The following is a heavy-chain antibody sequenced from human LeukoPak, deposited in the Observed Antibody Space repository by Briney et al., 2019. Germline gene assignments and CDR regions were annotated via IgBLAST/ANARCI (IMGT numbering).Heavy chain of an antibody. CDR3: VEFDY. CDR1: GFTLSSYG. J-gene: IGHJ4*02. Sequence: GGSLRLSCAASGFTLSSYGMPWVRQAPGKGLEWVAVISYDGSNKYYADSVKGRFTISRDNSKNTLYLQMNSLRAEDTAVYYCVEFDYWGQGTLVTVSS. CDR2: ISYDGSNK. V-gene: IGHV3-30*03.